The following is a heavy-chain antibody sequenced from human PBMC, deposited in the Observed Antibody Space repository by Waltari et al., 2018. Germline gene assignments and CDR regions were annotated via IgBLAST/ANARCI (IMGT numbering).Heavy chain of an antibody. D-gene: IGHD1-26*01. V-gene: IGHV4-4*02. CDR3: ARDRGRGLYLDS. CDR2: IHGTGKT. CDR1: GDSVRNNYW. J-gene: IGHJ4*02. Sequence: QLQLQQSGPGLVQPSESLFLSCAVSGDSVRNNYWWSWVRQPPGKGLEWIGQIHGTGKTNYNPSLESRVTVSMDTSNNQFSLRVTSPTAADTAVYFCARDRGRGLYLDSWGQGTLVTVS.